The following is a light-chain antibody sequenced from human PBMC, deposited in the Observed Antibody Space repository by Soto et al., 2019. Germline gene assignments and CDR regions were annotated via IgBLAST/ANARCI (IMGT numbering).Light chain of an antibody. CDR1: SSDVGRFNY. J-gene: IGLJ2*01. CDR3: SSYTSITTVV. CDR2: EVT. V-gene: IGLV2-14*01. Sequence: QSALTQPASVSGSPGQSITISCTGTSSDVGRFNYVSWYQHHPGKAPKLIIYEVTYRHSGVSDRFSGSKSGNTASLTISGLQAENEADYYCSSYTSITTVVFGGGTKLTVL.